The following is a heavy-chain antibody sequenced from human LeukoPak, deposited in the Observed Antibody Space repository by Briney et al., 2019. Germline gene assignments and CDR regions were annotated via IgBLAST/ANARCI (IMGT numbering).Heavy chain of an antibody. CDR1: GYTFTGYY. Sequence: ASVKVSCKASGYTFTGYYMHWVRQAPGQGLEWMGWINPNSGGTNYAQKFQGRVTMTRDTSISTAYMELSRLRSDDTAVYFCAGEMICSSTSCPIDYWGQGTLVTVSS. J-gene: IGHJ4*02. V-gene: IGHV1-2*02. CDR2: INPNSGGT. D-gene: IGHD2-2*01. CDR3: AGEMICSSTSCPIDY.